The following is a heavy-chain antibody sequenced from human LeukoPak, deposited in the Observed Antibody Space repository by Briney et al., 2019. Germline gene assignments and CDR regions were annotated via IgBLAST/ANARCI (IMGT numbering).Heavy chain of an antibody. J-gene: IGHJ4*02. D-gene: IGHD3-9*01. V-gene: IGHV4-34*01. CDR3: AREPRRYFDWLPKPYYFDY. CDR1: GGSFSGYY. CDR2: INHSGST. Sequence: SETLPLTCAVYGGSFSGYYWSWIRQAPGKGLEWIGEINHSGSTNYNPSLKSRVTISVDTSKNQFSLKLSSVTAADTAVYYCAREPRRYFDWLPKPYYFDYWGQGTLVTVSS.